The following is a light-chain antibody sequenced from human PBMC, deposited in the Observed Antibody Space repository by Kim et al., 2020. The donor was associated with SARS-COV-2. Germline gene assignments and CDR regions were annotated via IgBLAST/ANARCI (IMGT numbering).Light chain of an antibody. CDR1: SSNIGSNP. CDR3: AAWDGSLKSRL. J-gene: IGLJ2*01. Sequence: QSVLTQPPSASGTPGQRVTISCSGSSSNIGSNPVNWYKQFPGTAPKLLIYSNNQRPSGVPDRFSGSKSGTSASLAISGLQSEDEADYYCAAWDGSLKSRLFGGGTQLTVL. CDR2: SNN. V-gene: IGLV1-44*01.